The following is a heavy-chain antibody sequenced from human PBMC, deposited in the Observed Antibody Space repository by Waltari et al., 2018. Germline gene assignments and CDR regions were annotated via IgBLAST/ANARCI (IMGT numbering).Heavy chain of an antibody. Sequence: QVQLQESGPGLVKPSETLSLTCTVSGYSISSGYYWGWIRKPPGKGLEWIGSIYHSGSTYYNPSLKSRVTISVDTSKNQFSLKLSSVTAADTAVYYCARAGGRVVPAASDYWGQGTLVTVSS. CDR3: ARAGGRVVPAASDY. D-gene: IGHD2-2*01. CDR1: GYSISSGYY. V-gene: IGHV4-38-2*02. CDR2: IYHSGST. J-gene: IGHJ4*02.